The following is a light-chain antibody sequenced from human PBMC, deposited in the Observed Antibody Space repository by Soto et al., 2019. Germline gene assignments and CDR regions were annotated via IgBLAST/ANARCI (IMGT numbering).Light chain of an antibody. Sequence: QSALAQPASVSGSPGQSIAISCTGTSSDVGSYNSVSWYQQYPGKAPTLMIHDVSDRPSGVSNRFSGSKSGNTASLTISGLQDEDEADYYCSSFTSSGSYVFGSGTKVTVL. CDR2: DVS. V-gene: IGLV2-14*03. CDR1: SSDVGSYNS. J-gene: IGLJ1*01. CDR3: SSFTSSGSYV.